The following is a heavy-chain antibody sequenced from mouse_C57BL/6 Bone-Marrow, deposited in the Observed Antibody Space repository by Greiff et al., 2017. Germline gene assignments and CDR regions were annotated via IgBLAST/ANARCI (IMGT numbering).Heavy chain of an antibody. V-gene: IGHV1-81*01. CDR2: IYPRSGNT. Sequence: QVQLQQSGAELARPGASVKLSCKASGYTFTSYGISWVKQRTGQGLEWIGEIYPRSGNTYYNEKFKGKATLTADKSSSTAYMELRSLTSEDSAVYFCARGRGKSYWGQGTTLTVSS. CDR3: ARGRGKSY. CDR1: GYTFTSYG. J-gene: IGHJ2*01.